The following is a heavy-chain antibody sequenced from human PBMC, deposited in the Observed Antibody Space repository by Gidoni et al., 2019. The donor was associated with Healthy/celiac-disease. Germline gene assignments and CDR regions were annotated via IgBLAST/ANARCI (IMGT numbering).Heavy chain of an antibody. CDR1: GFTFDDYA. CDR3: AKDKRPYYGSGSSLDY. D-gene: IGHD3-10*01. Sequence: EVQLVESGGGLVQPGRSLRLSCAASGFTFDDYAMHWVRQAPGKGLEWVSGISWNSGSRGYADSVKGRFTISRDNAKNSLYLQMNSLRAEDTALYYCAKDKRPYYGSGSSLDYWGQGTLVTVSS. CDR2: ISWNSGSR. V-gene: IGHV3-9*01. J-gene: IGHJ4*02.